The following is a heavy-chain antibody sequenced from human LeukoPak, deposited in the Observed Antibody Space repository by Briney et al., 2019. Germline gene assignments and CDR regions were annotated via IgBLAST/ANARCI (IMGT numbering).Heavy chain of an antibody. Sequence: ASVKVSCKASGYTFTSYYMHWVRQAPGQGLEWMGIINPSGGNTNYAQKFQGGVTMTRDTSTSTVYMELSSLRAKDTAVCYCAVHPHGQQLALGYFDYWGQGTLVTVSP. D-gene: IGHD6-13*01. J-gene: IGHJ4*02. CDR3: AVHPHGQQLALGYFDY. CDR1: GYTFTSYY. CDR2: INPSGGNT. V-gene: IGHV1-46*01.